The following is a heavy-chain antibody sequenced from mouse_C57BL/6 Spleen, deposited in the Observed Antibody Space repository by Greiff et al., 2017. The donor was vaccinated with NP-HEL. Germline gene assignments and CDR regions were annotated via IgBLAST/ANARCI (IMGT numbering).Heavy chain of an antibody. Sequence: VQLQQSGAELARPGASVKLSCKASGYTFTSYGISWVKQRTGQGLEWIGEIYPRSGNTYYNEKFKGKATLTADKSSSTAYMELRSLTSEDSAVYFCARGEGYDEEAWFAYWGQGTLVTVSA. CDR2: IYPRSGNT. CDR3: ARGEGYDEEAWFAY. V-gene: IGHV1-81*01. D-gene: IGHD2-2*01. CDR1: GYTFTSYG. J-gene: IGHJ3*01.